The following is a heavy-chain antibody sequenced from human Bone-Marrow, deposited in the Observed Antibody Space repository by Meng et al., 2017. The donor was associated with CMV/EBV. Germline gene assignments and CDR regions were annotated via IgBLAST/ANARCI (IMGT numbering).Heavy chain of an antibody. CDR2: IYYSGST. Sequence: SETLSLTCTVSGGSVSSGSYYWSWIRQPPGKGLEWIGYIYYSGSTNYNPSLKSRVTISVDTSKNQFSLKLSSVTAADTASYYCARGPFLYGMDVWGQGTTVTVSS. J-gene: IGHJ6*02. D-gene: IGHD2/OR15-2a*01. CDR1: GGSVSSGSYY. CDR3: ARGPFLYGMDV. V-gene: IGHV4-61*01.